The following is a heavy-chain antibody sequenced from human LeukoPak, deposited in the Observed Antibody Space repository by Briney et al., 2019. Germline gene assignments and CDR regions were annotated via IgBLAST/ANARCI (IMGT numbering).Heavy chain of an antibody. CDR1: GFTFSSYS. Sequence: PGGSLRLSCAASGFTFSSYSMNWVRQAPGKGLEWVSYISSSSSTIYYADSVKGRFTISRDNAKNSLYLQMNSLRAEDTAVYYCAGGTDFWSGYCFDSWGQGTLVTVSS. D-gene: IGHD3-3*01. CDR3: AGGTDFWSGYCFDS. CDR2: ISSSSSTI. J-gene: IGHJ4*02. V-gene: IGHV3-48*01.